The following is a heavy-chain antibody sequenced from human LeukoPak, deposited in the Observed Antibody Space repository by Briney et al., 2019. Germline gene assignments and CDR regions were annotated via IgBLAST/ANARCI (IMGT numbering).Heavy chain of an antibody. J-gene: IGHJ3*02. CDR1: GYTFTGYY. CDR2: INPNSGGT. Sequence: ASVKVSCKASGYTFTGYYMHWVRQAPGQGLEWMGRINPNSGGTNYAQKFQGRVTMTRDTSISTAYMELSRLRSDDTAVYYCASDGYSSGNDAFDIWGQGTMVTVSS. CDR3: ASDGYSSGNDAFDI. D-gene: IGHD6-19*01. V-gene: IGHV1-2*06.